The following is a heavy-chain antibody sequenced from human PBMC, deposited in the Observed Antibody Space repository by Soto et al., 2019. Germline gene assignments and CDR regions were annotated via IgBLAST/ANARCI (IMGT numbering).Heavy chain of an antibody. CDR2: ISYDGSNK. Sequence: GGSLRFSCAASGFTFSSYGMHWVRQAPGKGLEWVAVISYDGSNKYYADSVKGRFTISRDNSKNTLYLQMNSLRAEDTAVYYCAKGGITGTATKNYYYGMDVWGHGTTVTVSS. CDR3: AKGGITGTATKNYYYGMDV. D-gene: IGHD1-20*01. V-gene: IGHV3-30*18. CDR1: GFTFSSYG. J-gene: IGHJ6*02.